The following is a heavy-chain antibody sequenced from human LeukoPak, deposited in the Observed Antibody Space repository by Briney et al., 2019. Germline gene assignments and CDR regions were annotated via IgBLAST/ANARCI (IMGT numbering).Heavy chain of an antibody. D-gene: IGHD6-19*01. CDR1: GSSISSNY. CDR3: ARDGHSSGWSAAFDI. J-gene: IGHJ3*02. CDR2: IYYSGST. Sequence: SETLSLTCSVSGSSISSNYWSWIRQPPGKGLEWIGYIYYSGSTNYNPSPKSRVTISVDTSKNQFSLKLRSVTAADTAVYYCARDGHSSGWSAAFDIWGQGTMVTVS. V-gene: IGHV4-59*01.